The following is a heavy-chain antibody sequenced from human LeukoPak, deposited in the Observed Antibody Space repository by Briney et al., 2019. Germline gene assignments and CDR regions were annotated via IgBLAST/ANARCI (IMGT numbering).Heavy chain of an antibody. CDR2: ISAYNGNT. V-gene: IGHV1-18*01. J-gene: IGHJ4*02. CDR1: GYTFTSYG. D-gene: IGHD3-16*02. Sequence: GASVKVSCKASGYTFTSYGISWVRQAPGQGLEWMGWISAYNGNTNYAQKLQGRVTMTTDTSTSTAYMELRSLRSDDTAVYYCAREWLSYDHGYYFDYWGQGTLVTVSS. CDR3: AREWLSYDHGYYFDY.